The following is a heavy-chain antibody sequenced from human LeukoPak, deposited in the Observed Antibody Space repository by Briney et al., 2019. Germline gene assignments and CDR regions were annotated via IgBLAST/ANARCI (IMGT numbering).Heavy chain of an antibody. D-gene: IGHD4-17*01. CDR1: GFTFSSYW. CDR2: IKQDGSEK. J-gene: IGHJ4*02. CDR3: ARGQTTMTN. V-gene: IGHV3-7*03. Sequence: GGSLRLSCAASGFTFSSYWMSWVRQAPGKGLEWVANIKQDGSEKYYVDSGKGRFTLSRDNAKNSLYLQMNSLRAEDTAVYFCARGQTTMTNWGQGTLVTVSS.